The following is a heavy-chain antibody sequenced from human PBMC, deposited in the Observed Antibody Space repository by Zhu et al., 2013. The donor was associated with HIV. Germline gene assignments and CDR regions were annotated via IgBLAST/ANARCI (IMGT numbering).Heavy chain of an antibody. CDR2: IIPIFGTA. D-gene: IGHD2-2*01. J-gene: IGHJ4*02. CDR3: ARSSFLSGFYCSSTSCLGAFDY. Sequence: QVQLVQSGAEVKKPGSSVKVSCKASGGTFSSYAISWVRQAPGQGLEWMGGIIPIFGTANYAQKFQGRVTITADESTSTAYMELSSLRSEDTAVYYCARSSFLSGFYCSSTSCLGAFDYWGQGTLVTVSS. CDR1: GGTFSSYA. V-gene: IGHV1-69*01.